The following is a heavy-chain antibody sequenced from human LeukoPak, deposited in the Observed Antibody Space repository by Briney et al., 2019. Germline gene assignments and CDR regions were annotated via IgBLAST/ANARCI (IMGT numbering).Heavy chain of an antibody. CDR1: GYTLTGLS. V-gene: IGHV1-24*01. J-gene: IGHJ4*02. Sequence: ASVKVSCKVSGYTLTGLSVHWVRQAPGKGLEWMGGFDPEDGETIYAQKFQGRVTMTEDTSTDTAYMELSSLRSEDTAVYYCATGYYDFWSGSEGPFDYWGQGTLVTVSS. CDR2: FDPEDGET. D-gene: IGHD3-3*01. CDR3: ATGYYDFWSGSEGPFDY.